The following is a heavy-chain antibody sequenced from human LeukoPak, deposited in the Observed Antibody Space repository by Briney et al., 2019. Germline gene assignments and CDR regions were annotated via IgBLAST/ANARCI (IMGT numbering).Heavy chain of an antibody. V-gene: IGHV4-59*10. Sequence: SETLSLTCAVYGGSFSGYHWSWIRQPAGKGLEWIGRMYTSGSTNYNPTLKSRVTMSVDTSKNQFSLKLSSVTAADTAVYYCARIGYYYDSSGYDYWGQGTLVTVSS. J-gene: IGHJ4*02. D-gene: IGHD3-22*01. CDR2: MYTSGST. CDR3: ARIGYYYDSSGYDY. CDR1: GGSFSGYH.